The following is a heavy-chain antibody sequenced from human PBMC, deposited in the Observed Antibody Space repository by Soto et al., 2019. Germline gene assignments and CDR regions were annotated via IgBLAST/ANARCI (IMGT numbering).Heavy chain of an antibody. V-gene: IGHV3-48*01. Sequence: PGGSLRLSCAATGFTFSSYSMNWVRQAPGKGLEWVSYISSSSSTIYYADSVKGRFTISRDNAKNSLYLQMNSLRAEDTAVYYCSLDRYYYEGRGAFDIWGQGTMVTVS. CDR3: SLDRYYYEGRGAFDI. CDR1: GFTFSSYS. D-gene: IGHD3-22*01. CDR2: ISSSSSTI. J-gene: IGHJ3*02.